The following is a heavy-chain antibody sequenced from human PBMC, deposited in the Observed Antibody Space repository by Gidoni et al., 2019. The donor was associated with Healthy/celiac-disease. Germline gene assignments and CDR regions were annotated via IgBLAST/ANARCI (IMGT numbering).Heavy chain of an antibody. Sequence: GGLIQPGGSLRLSCAASGFTVSSNYMSWVRQAPGKVLEWVSVIYSGGSTYYADSVKCRFTISRDNSKNTLYLQMNSLRAENTAVYYCARDGRGGVRAFDIWGQGTMVTVSS. J-gene: IGHJ3*02. CDR1: GFTVSSNY. CDR3: ARDGRGGVRAFDI. V-gene: IGHV3-53*01. CDR2: IYSGGST. D-gene: IGHD3-10*01.